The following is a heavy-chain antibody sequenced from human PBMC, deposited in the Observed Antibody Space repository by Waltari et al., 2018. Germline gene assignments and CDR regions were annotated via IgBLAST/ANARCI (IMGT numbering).Heavy chain of an antibody. D-gene: IGHD2-2*01. CDR1: GGATSSYY. Sequence: QVQLQQSGPELVKPSETLSLTCTVSGGATSSYYWTWIRQPPGKGLEWIGYIYYSGSTNYNPSLKSRVTISVDTSKNQFSLKLSSVTAADTAVYYCASSRTHNWFDPWGQGTLVTVSS. CDR3: ASSRTHNWFDP. CDR2: IYYSGST. J-gene: IGHJ5*02. V-gene: IGHV4-59*01.